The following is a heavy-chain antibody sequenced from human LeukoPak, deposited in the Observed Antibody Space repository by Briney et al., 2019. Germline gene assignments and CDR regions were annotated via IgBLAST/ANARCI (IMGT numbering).Heavy chain of an antibody. CDR3: AKVPTGGMFGEFDY. V-gene: IGHV3-23*01. Sequence: GGSLRLSCAASGFTFSDYGMSWVRQAPGKGLEWVSAISGSGGSTYYADSVKGRFTISRDNSKNTLYLQMNSLRAEDTAVYYCAKVPTGGMFGEFDYWGQGTLVTVSS. CDR2: ISGSGGST. D-gene: IGHD3-10*02. J-gene: IGHJ4*02. CDR1: GFTFSDYG.